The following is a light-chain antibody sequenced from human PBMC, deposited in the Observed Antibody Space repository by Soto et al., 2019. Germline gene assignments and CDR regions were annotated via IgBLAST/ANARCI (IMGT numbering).Light chain of an antibody. Sequence: EIVLTQSPGTLSLSPGERATLSCRASQSVTSTYLAGYQQKRGQAPRLLLYGVSSRATGIPDRFSGSGSGTDFTLTISRLEPEDFAVYYCQQFDSSLLTFGGGTKVEIK. CDR3: QQFDSSLLT. CDR2: GVS. V-gene: IGKV3-20*01. J-gene: IGKJ4*01. CDR1: QSVTSTY.